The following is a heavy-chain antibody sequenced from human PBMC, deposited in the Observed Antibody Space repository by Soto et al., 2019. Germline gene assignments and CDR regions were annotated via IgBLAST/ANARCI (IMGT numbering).Heavy chain of an antibody. V-gene: IGHV4-59*01. CDR2: IYYNEST. CDR1: GGSISSYY. D-gene: IGHD4-17*01. Sequence: SETLSLTCTVSGGSISSYYWSWIRQPPGKGLEWNGYIYYNESTNYNPSLKSKITITIDTSKNQYYLKLSSVTAADTALYYCARAYGDYVFDYWGQGTLVTVSS. CDR3: ARAYGDYVFDY. J-gene: IGHJ4*02.